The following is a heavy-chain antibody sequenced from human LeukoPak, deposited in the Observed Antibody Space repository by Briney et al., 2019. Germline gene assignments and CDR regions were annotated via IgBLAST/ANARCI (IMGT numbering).Heavy chain of an antibody. Sequence: ASVKVSCKASGYTFTSYGISWVRQAPGQGLEWMGWISAYNGNTNYAQKLQGRVTMTTDTSTSTAYMELRSLRSDDTAVYYCARDKVYGSSPEDYYGMDVWGQGTTVTVSS. J-gene: IGHJ6*02. D-gene: IGHD6-13*01. CDR1: GYTFTSYG. CDR3: ARDKVYGSSPEDYYGMDV. CDR2: ISAYNGNT. V-gene: IGHV1-18*01.